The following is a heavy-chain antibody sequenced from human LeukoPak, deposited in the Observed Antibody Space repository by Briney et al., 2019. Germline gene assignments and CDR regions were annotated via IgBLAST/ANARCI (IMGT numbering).Heavy chain of an antibody. CDR3: ARANSGCYMS. CDR2: IYYSGST. D-gene: IGHD6-19*01. V-gene: IGHV4-34*01. CDR1: GGSFSGYY. Sequence: PSETLSLTCAVYGGSFSGYYWSWIRQPPGKGLEWIGYIYYSGSTNYNPSLKGRVTISVDTSKNQFSLQLNSVIPEDTAVYYCARANSGCYMSWGQGTLVTVSS. J-gene: IGHJ5*02.